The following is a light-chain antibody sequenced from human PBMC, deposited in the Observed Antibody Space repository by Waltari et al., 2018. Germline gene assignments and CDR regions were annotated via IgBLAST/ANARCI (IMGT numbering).Light chain of an antibody. CDR3: QQYSRSSIT. Sequence: EIVLTQSPDTLSLSPGEGATLPCRASQSVSSNSLAWYQQRPGQAPRLLIYDASRRATGIPDKFSGSGSGTDFTLTISRLEPEDFAVYYCQQYSRSSITFGQGTRL. CDR1: QSVSSNS. J-gene: IGKJ5*01. CDR2: DAS. V-gene: IGKV3-20*01.